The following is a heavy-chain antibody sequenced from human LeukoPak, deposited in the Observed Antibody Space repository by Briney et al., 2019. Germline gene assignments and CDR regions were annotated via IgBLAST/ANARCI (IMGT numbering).Heavy chain of an antibody. CDR1: GYTLTTYD. Sequence: ASEKVSCKASGYTLTTYDINWVRQAPGQGLEWMGWMNPNSGRTGYALKFQDRISITGNTSISTAYMELSSLESEDTAVYYCARETPSRYFDYWGQGTLVTVSS. D-gene: IGHD4-23*01. CDR3: ARETPSRYFDY. V-gene: IGHV1-8*01. CDR2: MNPNSGRT. J-gene: IGHJ4*02.